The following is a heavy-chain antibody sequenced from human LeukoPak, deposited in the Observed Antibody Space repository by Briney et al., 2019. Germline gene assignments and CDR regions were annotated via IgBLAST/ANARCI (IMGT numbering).Heavy chain of an antibody. CDR2: IASDGRDK. V-gene: IGHV3-30*18. CDR3: AKDLQIGAAVYYFDY. D-gene: IGHD6-13*01. Sequence: GGSLRLSCAASGFIFNNYAMHWVRQAPGKGLEWVAVIASDGRDKHHADSVKGRFTVSRDNSKNIVYLQMNSLRPEDTAIYYCAKDLQIGAAVYYFDYWGQGTLVTVPS. CDR1: GFIFNNYA. J-gene: IGHJ4*02.